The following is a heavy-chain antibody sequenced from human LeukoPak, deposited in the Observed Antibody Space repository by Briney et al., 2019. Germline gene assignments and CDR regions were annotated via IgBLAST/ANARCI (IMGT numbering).Heavy chain of an antibody. CDR1: GFTFSNYS. D-gene: IGHD3-10*01. J-gene: IGHJ4*02. Sequence: GGSLRLSCAASGFTFSNYSMNWARQAPGKGLEWVANINQDGTEKYYVDSVKGRFTISRDDAKRSLYLQMNSLRVEDTAVYYCAKVAKYYYGSETYYFFEHWGQGTPVTASS. CDR3: AKVAKYYYGSETYYFFEH. CDR2: INQDGTEK. V-gene: IGHV3-7*01.